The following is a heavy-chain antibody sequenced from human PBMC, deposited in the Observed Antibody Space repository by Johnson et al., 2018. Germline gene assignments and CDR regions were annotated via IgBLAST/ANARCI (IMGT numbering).Heavy chain of an antibody. CDR3: ARGLSLLLPGYYGMDG. D-gene: IGHD3-16*01. CDR1: GYTFTSYD. Sequence: QVQLVQSGAEVKKPGASVKVSCKASGYTFTSYDINWVRQATGQGLEWMGWMNPNSGNTGSAQKFQGRVTMTRNTPISTAYMELSSLGSEDTAGYYCARGLSLLLPGYYGMDGWGQGTTVTVSS. V-gene: IGHV1-8*01. CDR2: MNPNSGNT. J-gene: IGHJ6*02.